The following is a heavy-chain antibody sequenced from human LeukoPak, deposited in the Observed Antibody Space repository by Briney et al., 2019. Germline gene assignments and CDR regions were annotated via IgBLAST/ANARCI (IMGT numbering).Heavy chain of an antibody. CDR1: GGSFSGYY. CDR3: ARHMVRGVIRPYYYYMDV. V-gene: IGHV4-34*01. D-gene: IGHD3-10*01. J-gene: IGHJ6*03. Sequence: SETLSLTCAVYGGSFSGYYWSWIRQPPGKGLEWIGEINHSGSTNYNPSLKSRVTISVDTSKNQFSLKLSSVTAADTAVYYCARHMVRGVIRPYYYYMDVWGKGTTVTISS. CDR2: INHSGST.